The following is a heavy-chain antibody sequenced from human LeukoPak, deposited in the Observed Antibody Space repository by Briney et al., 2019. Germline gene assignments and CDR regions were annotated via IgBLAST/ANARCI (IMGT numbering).Heavy chain of an antibody. CDR1: GGTFSSYA. Sequence: SVKVSCKASGGTFSSYAISWVRQAPGQGLEWMGGIIPIFGTANYAQKFQGRVTITTDESTSTAYMELSSLRSEDTAVYYCAREGQLAGYYCYMDVWGKGTTVTVSS. CDR3: AREGQLAGYYCYMDV. J-gene: IGHJ6*03. V-gene: IGHV1-69*05. CDR2: IIPIFGTA. D-gene: IGHD1-1*01.